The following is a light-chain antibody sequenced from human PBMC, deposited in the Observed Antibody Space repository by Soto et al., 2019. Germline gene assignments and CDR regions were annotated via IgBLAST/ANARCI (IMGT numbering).Light chain of an antibody. CDR1: QGIRNY. CDR3: LQDYNYPRT. CDR2: AAS. J-gene: IGKJ1*01. V-gene: IGKV1-6*01. Sequence: AIQMTQSPSSLSASVGDRVTITCRASQGIRNYLGWYQQKPGKAPNLLIYAASSLQSGVPSRFSGSGSGTDFPLIISSLQPEDFANYYCLQDYNYPRTFGQGTKVDIK.